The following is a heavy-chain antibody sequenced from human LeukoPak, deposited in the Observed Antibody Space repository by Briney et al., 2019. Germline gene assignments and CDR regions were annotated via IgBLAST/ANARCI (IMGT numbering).Heavy chain of an antibody. CDR2: KWYEGSNK. CDR1: GFTFSSYG. J-gene: IGHJ6*03. Sequence: PGGSLRLSCASSGFTFSSYGMHGVRKAWGKGLEGVAVKWYEGSNKYYADYVKGRFTISGDNSKNNLYMQMNSLRAEAKAVYYCAKDPYSSGWNAHYYYMDVWGKGTTVTVSS. D-gene: IGHD6-19*01. V-gene: IGHV3-33*06. CDR3: AKDPYSSGWNAHYYYMDV.